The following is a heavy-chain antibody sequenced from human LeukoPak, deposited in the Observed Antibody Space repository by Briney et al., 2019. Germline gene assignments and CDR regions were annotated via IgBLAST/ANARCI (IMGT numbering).Heavy chain of an antibody. CDR3: ARWGSSITVPGYDS. Sequence: GGSLRLSCAASGFTFSNFYMSWVRRSPGKGLECVANIKQDGTEKIYVDSVKGRFTISRDNAKNSLYLQMNSLRADDTAVYYCARWGSSITVPGYDSWGQGTLVTVSS. CDR2: IKQDGTEK. CDR1: GFTFSNFY. J-gene: IGHJ4*02. V-gene: IGHV3-7*01. D-gene: IGHD6-13*01.